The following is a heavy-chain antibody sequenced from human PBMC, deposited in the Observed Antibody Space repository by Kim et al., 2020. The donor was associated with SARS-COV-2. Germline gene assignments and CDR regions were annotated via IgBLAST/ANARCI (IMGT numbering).Heavy chain of an antibody. V-gene: IGHV1-3*01. Sequence: ASVKVSCKASGYTFTSYAMHWVRQAPGQRLEWMGWINAGNGNTKYSQKFQGRVTITRDTSASTAYMELSSLRSEDTAVYYCARVEGYHLIPATVPNYFDYWGQGTLVTVSS. D-gene: IGHD2-2*01. CDR2: INAGNGNT. CDR3: ARVEGYHLIPATVPNYFDY. CDR1: GYTFTSYA. J-gene: IGHJ4*02.